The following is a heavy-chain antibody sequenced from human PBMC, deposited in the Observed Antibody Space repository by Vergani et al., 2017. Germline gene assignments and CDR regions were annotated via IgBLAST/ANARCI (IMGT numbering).Heavy chain of an antibody. J-gene: IGHJ4*02. CDR3: AKVGLGAVIVGATTS. D-gene: IGHD1-26*01. CDR1: GFPFSSYA. CDR2: ISGSGGST. Sequence: EVQLLESGGGLVQPGGSLRLSCAASGFPFSSYAMSWVRQAPGKGLEWVSAISGSGGSTYYADSVKGRFTISRDNSKNTLYLQMNSRRAEDTAVYYCAKVGLGAVIVGATTSWGQGTLVTVSS. V-gene: IGHV3-23*01.